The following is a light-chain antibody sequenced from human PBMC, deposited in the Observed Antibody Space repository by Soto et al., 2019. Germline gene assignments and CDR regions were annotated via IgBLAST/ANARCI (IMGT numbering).Light chain of an antibody. Sequence: DIQMTQSPSTLSASAGDRVTITCRASQSISTSLAWYQQKPGKAPNVLIYKASSLQTGVPSRFSGSGSGTEFTLTISSLQPDDFATYYRQQYKSYPVTFGGGTKVEIK. CDR3: QQYKSYPVT. V-gene: IGKV1-5*03. CDR2: KAS. CDR1: QSISTS. J-gene: IGKJ4*01.